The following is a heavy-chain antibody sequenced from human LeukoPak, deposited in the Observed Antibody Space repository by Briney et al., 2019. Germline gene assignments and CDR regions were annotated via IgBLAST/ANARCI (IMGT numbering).Heavy chain of an antibody. J-gene: IGHJ6*02. V-gene: IGHV1-69*01. CDR3: ARDLLDGYNSYYYYGMDV. D-gene: IGHD5-24*01. CDR2: IIPIFGTA. CDR1: GGTFSSYA. Sequence: GASVKVSCKASGGTFSSYAISWVRQAPGQGLEWMGGIIPIFGTANYAQKFQGRVTITADESTSTAYVELSSLRSEDTAVYYCARDLLDGYNSYYYYGMDVWGQGTTVTVSS.